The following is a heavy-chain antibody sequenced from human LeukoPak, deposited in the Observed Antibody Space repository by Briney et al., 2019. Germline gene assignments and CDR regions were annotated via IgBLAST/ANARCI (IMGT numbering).Heavy chain of an antibody. J-gene: IGHJ4*02. CDR2: ISGSGGST. D-gene: IGHD2-2*01. CDR3: TTYSLRYCSSTSCSRGYYFDY. V-gene: IGHV3-23*01. CDR1: GFTFSSYA. Sequence: GGSLRLSCAASGFTFSSYAMSWVRQAPGKGLEWVSAISGSGGSTYYADSVKGRFTISRDNSKNTLYLQMNSLKTEDTAVYYCTTYSLRYCSSTSCSRGYYFDYWGQGTLVTVSS.